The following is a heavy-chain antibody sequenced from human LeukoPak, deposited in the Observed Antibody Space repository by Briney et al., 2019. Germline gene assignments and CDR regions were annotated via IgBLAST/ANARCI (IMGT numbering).Heavy chain of an antibody. J-gene: IGHJ4*02. Sequence: PSETLSLTCAVYGGSFSGYYWSWIRQPPGEGLEWIGEINHSGSTNYNPSLKSRVTISVDRSKNQFSLKLSSVTAADTAVYYCARGSSGSSSWYVSYWGQGTLVTVSS. CDR1: GGSFSGYY. CDR2: INHSGST. CDR3: ARGSSGSSSWYVSY. D-gene: IGHD6-13*01. V-gene: IGHV4-34*01.